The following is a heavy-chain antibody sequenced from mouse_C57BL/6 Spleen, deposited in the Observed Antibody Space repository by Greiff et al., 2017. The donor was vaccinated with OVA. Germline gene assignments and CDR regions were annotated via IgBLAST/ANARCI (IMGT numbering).Heavy chain of an antibody. V-gene: IGHV14-4*01. J-gene: IGHJ3*01. CDR1: GFNIKDDY. D-gene: IGHD3-2*02. Sequence: EVQLQQSGAELVRPGASVKLSCTASGFNIKDDYMHWVKQRPEQGLEWIGWIDPENGDTEYASKFQGKATITAGTSSNTAYLQLSSLTSEDTAVYYCTYSSGSPFAYWGQGTLVTVSA. CDR3: TYSSGSPFAY. CDR2: IDPENGDT.